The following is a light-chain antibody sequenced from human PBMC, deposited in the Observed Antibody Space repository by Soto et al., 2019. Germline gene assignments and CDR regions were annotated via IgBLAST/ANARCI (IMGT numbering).Light chain of an antibody. Sequence: DIQMTQSPSTLSASLGDRVTITCRASQTVNAWLAWYQHKPGKAPKPLIYDASSLESGVPARFSGSGSGTEFILTISSXQPDDVGTYYCQQYNTHSGTFGQGTKVDIK. CDR3: QQYNTHSGT. V-gene: IGKV1-5*01. J-gene: IGKJ1*01. CDR2: DAS. CDR1: QTVNAW.